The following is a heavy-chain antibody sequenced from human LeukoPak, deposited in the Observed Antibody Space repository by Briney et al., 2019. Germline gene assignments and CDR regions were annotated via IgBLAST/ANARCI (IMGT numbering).Heavy chain of an antibody. V-gene: IGHV1-69*06. J-gene: IGHJ4*02. D-gene: IGHD3-22*01. CDR2: IIPIFGTA. CDR1: GGTFSSYA. Sequence: ASVKVSCKASGGTFSSYAISWVRQAPGQGLEWMGGIIPIFGTANYAQKFQGRVTITADKSTSTAYMELSSLRSEDTAVYYCARGFPPRIYYDSSGYYSYYFDYWGQGTLVTVSS. CDR3: ARGFPPRIYYDSSGYYSYYFDY.